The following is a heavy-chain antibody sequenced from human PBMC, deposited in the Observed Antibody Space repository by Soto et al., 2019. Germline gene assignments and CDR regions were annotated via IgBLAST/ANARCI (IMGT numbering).Heavy chain of an antibody. J-gene: IGHJ6*02. Sequence: EVQLVESGGGLVKPGGSLRLSCAASGFTFSNAWMNWVRQAPGKGLEWVGRIKSKTDGGTTDYAAPVKGRFTISRDDSKNTLYLQMNSLKTEDTAVYYSTTDPDYYYYYGMYVWGQGTTVTVSS. CDR2: IKSKTDGGTT. CDR1: GFTFSNAW. CDR3: TTDPDYYYYYGMYV. V-gene: IGHV3-15*07.